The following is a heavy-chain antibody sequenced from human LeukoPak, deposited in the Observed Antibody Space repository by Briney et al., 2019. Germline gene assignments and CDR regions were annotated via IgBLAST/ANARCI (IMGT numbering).Heavy chain of an antibody. CDR3: ARPGIAAAEDAFDI. J-gene: IGHJ3*02. D-gene: IGHD6-13*01. Sequence: GASVKVSCKASGYTFTSYGISWVRRAPGQGLEWMGWISAYNGNTNYAQKLQGRVTMTTDTSTSTAYMELRSLRSDDTAVYYCARPGIAAAEDAFDIWGQGTMVTVSS. V-gene: IGHV1-18*01. CDR1: GYTFTSYG. CDR2: ISAYNGNT.